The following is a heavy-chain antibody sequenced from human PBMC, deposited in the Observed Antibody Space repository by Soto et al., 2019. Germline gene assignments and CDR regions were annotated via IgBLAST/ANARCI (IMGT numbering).Heavy chain of an antibody. V-gene: IGHV5-10-1*01. CDR3: ARASGYSSGWQYYFDY. J-gene: IGHJ4*02. Sequence: GESLKISCKGSGYSFTSYWISWVRQMPGKGLEWMGRIDPSDSYTNYSPSFQGHVTISADKSISTAYLQWSSLKASDTAMYYCARASGYSSGWQYYFDYWGQGTLVTVSS. CDR1: GYSFTSYW. D-gene: IGHD6-19*01. CDR2: IDPSDSYT.